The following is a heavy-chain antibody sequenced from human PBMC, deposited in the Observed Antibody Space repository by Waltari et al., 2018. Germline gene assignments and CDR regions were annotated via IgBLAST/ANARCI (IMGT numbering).Heavy chain of an antibody. CDR1: GLDFRQFA. D-gene: IGHD3-9*01. V-gene: IGHV3-49*04. Sequence: EVQLVESGGNLVQPGRSLRLSCATSGLDFRQFAMTWVRQAPGKGLEWVGFIRIKTYGETTEFAASVKGRFTSSRDDSKSIAYLQMNSLKTEDTAVYYCTRDSNTYFDILTVLDYWGQGTLVTVSS. CDR2: IRIKTYGETT. CDR3: TRDSNTYFDILTVLDY. J-gene: IGHJ4*02.